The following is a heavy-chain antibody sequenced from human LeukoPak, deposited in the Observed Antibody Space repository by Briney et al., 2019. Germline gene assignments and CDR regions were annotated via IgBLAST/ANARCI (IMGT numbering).Heavy chain of an antibody. CDR2: IKQDGSEK. D-gene: IGHD3-10*01. CDR1: GFTFSSYW. CDR3: ARGFRGYYYYMDV. V-gene: IGHV3-7*01. J-gene: IGHJ6*03. Sequence: PGGFLRLSCAASGFTFSSYWMSWVRQAPGKGLEWVANIKQDGSEKYYVDSVKGRFTISRDNAKNSLYLQMNSLRAEDTAVYYCARGFRGYYYYMDVWGKGTTVTVSS.